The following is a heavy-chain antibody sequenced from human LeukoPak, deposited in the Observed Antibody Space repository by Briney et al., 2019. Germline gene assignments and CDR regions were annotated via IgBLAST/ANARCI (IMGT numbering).Heavy chain of an antibody. J-gene: IGHJ4*02. V-gene: IGHV3-48*03. D-gene: IGHD6-19*01. CDR2: ISSSGSTI. CDR3: ARVVSGWWTGYFDY. Sequence: GGSLRLSCAASGFTFSSYEMNWVRQAPGKGLEWVSYISSSGSTIYYADSVKGRFTISRDNAKNSLYLQMNSLRAEDTAVYYCARVVSGWWTGYFDYWGQGTLVTVSS. CDR1: GFTFSSYE.